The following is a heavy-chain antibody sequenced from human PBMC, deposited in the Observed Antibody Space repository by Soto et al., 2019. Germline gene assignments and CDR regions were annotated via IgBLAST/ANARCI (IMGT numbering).Heavy chain of an antibody. Sequence: PSETLSLTCTVSGGSISSGDYYWSWIRQPPGKGLEWIGYILYSGTTNYNPSLKSRLTISVDTSKNQFSLKLTSVTAADTAVYYCARNGALDYWGRGTLVTVSS. CDR2: ILYSGTT. CDR3: ARNGALDY. CDR1: GGSISSGDYY. V-gene: IGHV4-30-4*01. J-gene: IGHJ4*02. D-gene: IGHD2-8*01.